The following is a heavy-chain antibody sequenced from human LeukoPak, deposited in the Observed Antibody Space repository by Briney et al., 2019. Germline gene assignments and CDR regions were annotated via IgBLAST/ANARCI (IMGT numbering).Heavy chain of an antibody. J-gene: IGHJ6*02. CDR2: ISGSGGST. CDR1: RLTFSSYS. CDR3: AKATEPSCSSTSCWGYYYYGMDV. V-gene: IGHV3-23*01. D-gene: IGHD2-2*01. Sequence: GGSLRLSCAASRLTFSSYSMSWVRQAPGKGLEWGSAISGSGGSTYYADSVKGRFTISRDNSKNTLYLQMNSLRAEDTAVYYCAKATEPSCSSTSCWGYYYYGMDVWGQGTTVTVSS.